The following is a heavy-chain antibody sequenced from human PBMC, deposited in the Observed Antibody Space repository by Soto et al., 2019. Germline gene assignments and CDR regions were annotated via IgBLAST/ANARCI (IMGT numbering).Heavy chain of an antibody. J-gene: IGHJ4*02. V-gene: IGHV3-23*01. CDR1: GSPFSSSP. CDR3: AKGSIEYSASVDN. CDR2: ISARGGSS. Sequence: VQLLESGGGLVQPGGSLRLPVAAPGSPFSSSPMFWFGQAPGKGLEWVSVISARGGSSYFADSVKGRFTISRDNSKNVLSLEMNSLRADDTAIYFCAKGSIEYSASVDNWGQGTLVLVSS. D-gene: IGHD5-12*01.